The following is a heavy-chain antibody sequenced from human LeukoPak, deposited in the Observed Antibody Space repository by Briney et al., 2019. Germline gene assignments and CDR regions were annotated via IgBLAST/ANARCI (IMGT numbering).Heavy chain of an antibody. CDR2: IRGDGSEK. D-gene: IGHD2-15*01. J-gene: IGHJ4*02. CDR3: ARDSVDIVVVVAATWSTGADY. V-gene: IGHV3-7*01. Sequence: GGSLRLSCAASGFTFGSYWMTWVRQAPGKGLEWVANIRGDGSEKYYVDSVKGRFTISRDSATNSLYVQMNSLRAEDTAVYYCARDSVDIVVVVAATWSTGADYWGQGTLVTVSS. CDR1: GFTFGSYW.